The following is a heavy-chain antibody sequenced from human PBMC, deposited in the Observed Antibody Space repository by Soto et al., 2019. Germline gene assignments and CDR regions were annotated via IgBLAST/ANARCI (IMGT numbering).Heavy chain of an antibody. CDR2: INPNSGDT. CDR3: ARLRGYSYSA. D-gene: IGHD5-18*01. J-gene: IGHJ5*02. V-gene: IGHV1-2*02. Sequence: QGQLVQSGAEVKKPGASVKVSCKASGQSFTGYFMHWVRQAPGQGLEWMGWINPNSGDTKYSERFEGRVTMTRDTAITTVYMEMSGLKSDDTAVYLCARLRGYSYSAWGQGTLVTVSS. CDR1: GQSFTGYF.